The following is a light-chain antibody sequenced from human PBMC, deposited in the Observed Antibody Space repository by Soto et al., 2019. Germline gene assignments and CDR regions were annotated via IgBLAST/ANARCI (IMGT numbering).Light chain of an antibody. CDR1: QSVSSY. CDR2: DAS. J-gene: IGKJ4*01. CDR3: QQRSNWHT. Sequence: EIVLTQSPATLSLSPGERATLSCRASQSVSSYLAWYQQKPGQAPRLLIYDASNRATGIPARFSGSGAGTDFTLIISSLEPEDFAVYYCQQRSNWHTFGGGTKVEIK. V-gene: IGKV3-11*01.